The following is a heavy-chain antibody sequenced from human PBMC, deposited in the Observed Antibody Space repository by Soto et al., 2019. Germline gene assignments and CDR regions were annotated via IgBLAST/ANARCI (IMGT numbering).Heavy chain of an antibody. CDR3: ASSHAGAHITAAVH. CDR2: IYYSGTS. J-gene: IGHJ4*02. Sequence: SETLSLTCTVSGGSISDDTYYWGWIRQPPGKGLEWIGSIYYSGTSSYNPSLESRVTISVDRSKNQFSLKLSSVTAADTAVYYCASSHAGAHITAAVHWGQGTLVTVSS. V-gene: IGHV4-39*07. D-gene: IGHD6-13*01. CDR1: GGSISDDTYY.